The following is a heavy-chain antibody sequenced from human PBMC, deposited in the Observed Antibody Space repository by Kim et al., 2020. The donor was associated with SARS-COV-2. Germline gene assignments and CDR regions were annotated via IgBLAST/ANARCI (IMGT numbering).Heavy chain of an antibody. CDR1: GFTFSSYS. CDR2: ISSSSSYI. J-gene: IGHJ5*01. CDR3: ASRYCSSTSCSRPTPFDS. D-gene: IGHD2-2*01. V-gene: IGHV3-21*01. Sequence: GGSLRLSCAASGFTFSSYSMNWVRQAPGKGLEWVSYISSSSSYIYSADSVRGRFTISRDNAKNSLYLQMNSLRAEDTAVYYCASRYCSSTSCSRPTPFDSWGQGTLVTVSS.